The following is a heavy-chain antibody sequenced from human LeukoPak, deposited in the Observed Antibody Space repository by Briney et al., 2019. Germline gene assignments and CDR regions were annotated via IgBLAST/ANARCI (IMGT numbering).Heavy chain of an antibody. D-gene: IGHD1-26*01. J-gene: IGHJ4*02. V-gene: IGHV1-8*01. CDR2: MNPNSGNT. CDR1: GYTFTSYD. Sequence: ASVKVSCKASGYTFTSYDINWVRQAAGQGLEWMGWMNPNSGNTGYAQRFQGRVTMTRNTFISTAYMELSSLRSEDTAVYYCAREPPSAGATDYWGQGTLVTVSS. CDR3: AREPPSAGATDY.